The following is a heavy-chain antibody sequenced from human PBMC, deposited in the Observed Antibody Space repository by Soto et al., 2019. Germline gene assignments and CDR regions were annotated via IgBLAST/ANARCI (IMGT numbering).Heavy chain of an antibody. Sequence: GGSLRFSCAASGFTFSSYGMHWVRQAPGKGLEWVALIWFDGSDKYYTESVKGRFTISRDNSKSTLYLQMNSLRAEDTAVYYCARLYCSASSCYSVGAFDIRGQGTMVTVSS. CDR1: GFTFSSYG. CDR2: IWFDGSDK. D-gene: IGHD2-15*01. V-gene: IGHV3-33*01. J-gene: IGHJ3*02. CDR3: ARLYCSASSCYSVGAFDI.